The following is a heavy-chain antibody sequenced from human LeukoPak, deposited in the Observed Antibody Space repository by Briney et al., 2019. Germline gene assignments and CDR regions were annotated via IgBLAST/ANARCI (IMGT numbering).Heavy chain of an antibody. CDR3: ARDLDSYGSGSYPLDY. CDR1: GYIFTSYG. CDR2: ISAYNGNT. D-gene: IGHD3-10*01. Sequence: ASVKVSCKASGYIFTSYGISWVRQAPGRGLEWMGWISAYNGNTNYAQKLQGRVTMTTDTSTSTAYMELRSLRSDDTAVYYCARDLDSYGSGSYPLDYWGQGTLVTVSS. V-gene: IGHV1-18*01. J-gene: IGHJ4*02.